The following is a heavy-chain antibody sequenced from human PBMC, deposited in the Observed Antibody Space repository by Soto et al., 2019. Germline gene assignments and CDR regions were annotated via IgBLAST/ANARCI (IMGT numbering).Heavy chain of an antibody. CDR2: MNPNSGNT. V-gene: IGHV1-8*01. Sequence: QVQVVQSGAEVKKPGASGKVSCKASGYSFTSYDVNWVRPATGQGLEWMGWMNPNSGNTVYAQKFQGRLTMTRDPSISTAALELTGLTSEATAVYYCARYPFTSYCSDGACSHDALDVWGQGTMLTVSS. J-gene: IGHJ3*01. D-gene: IGHD2-15*01. CDR1: GYSFTSYD. CDR3: ARYPFTSYCSDGACSHDALDV.